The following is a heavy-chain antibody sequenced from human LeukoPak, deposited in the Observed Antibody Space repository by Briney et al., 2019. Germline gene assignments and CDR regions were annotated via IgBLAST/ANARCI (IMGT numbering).Heavy chain of an antibody. CDR2: INPNSGGT. D-gene: IGHD1-26*01. Sequence: ASVKVSCKASGFTFTGYYIHWVRQAPGQGLEWMGWINPNSGGTHYAQKFQGRVTMTRDTSISTAYMELSRLRSDDTAVYYCTRGESGSYFDYWGQGTLVTVSS. J-gene: IGHJ4*02. CDR1: GFTFTGYY. V-gene: IGHV1-2*02. CDR3: TRGESGSYFDY.